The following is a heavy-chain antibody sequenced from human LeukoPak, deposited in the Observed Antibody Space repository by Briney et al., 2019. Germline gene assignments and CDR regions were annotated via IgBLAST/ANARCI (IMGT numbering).Heavy chain of an antibody. Sequence: PGGSLRLSCAASGFTFSSYAMSWVRQAPGKGLEWVSAISGSGGSTYYADSVKGRFTISRDNSKNTLYLQMNSLRAEDTAVYYCAKVSSGWYEVSGAFDIWGQGTMVTVSS. D-gene: IGHD6-19*01. CDR2: ISGSGGST. CDR1: GFTFSSYA. V-gene: IGHV3-23*01. CDR3: AKVSSGWYEVSGAFDI. J-gene: IGHJ3*02.